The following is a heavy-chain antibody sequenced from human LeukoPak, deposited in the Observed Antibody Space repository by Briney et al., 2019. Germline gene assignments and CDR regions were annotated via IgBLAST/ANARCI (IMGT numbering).Heavy chain of an antibody. Sequence: ASVKVSCKASEYTFTGYYMHWVRQAPGQGLEWMGWINPNSGGTNYAQKFQGRVTMTRDTSISTAYMELSRLRSDDTAVYYCARSRITFGGVIVILDYWGQGTLVTVSS. V-gene: IGHV1-2*02. D-gene: IGHD3-16*02. CDR2: INPNSGGT. CDR3: ARSRITFGGVIVILDY. CDR1: EYTFTGYY. J-gene: IGHJ4*02.